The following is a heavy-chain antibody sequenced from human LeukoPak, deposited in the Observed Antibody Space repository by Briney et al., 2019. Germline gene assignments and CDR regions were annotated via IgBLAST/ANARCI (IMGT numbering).Heavy chain of an antibody. CDR2: VSDSGSTR. CDR3: AREMGSPWNVPIDY. D-gene: IGHD1-1*01. CDR1: GFTFSDYY. J-gene: IGHJ4*02. V-gene: IGHV3-11*01. Sequence: PGGSLRLSCAASGFTFSDYYMSWGRQAPGKGLEWVAYVSDSGSTRYADSVRGRFTVSRDDAKSSLFLQMNSLRAEDTAVYYCAREMGSPWNVPIDYWGQGTLVTVSS.